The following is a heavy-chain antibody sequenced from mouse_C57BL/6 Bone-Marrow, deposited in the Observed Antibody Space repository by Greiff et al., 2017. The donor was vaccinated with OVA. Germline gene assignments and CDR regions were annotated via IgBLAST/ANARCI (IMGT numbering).Heavy chain of an antibody. V-gene: IGHV3-6*01. D-gene: IGHD2-3*01. J-gene: IGHJ3*01. Sequence: EVKLLESGPGLVKPSQSLSLTCSVTGYSITSGYYWNWIRQFPGNKLEWMGYISYDGSNNYNPSLKNRISITRDTSKNQFFLQLNSVTTEDTATYYCASIYDCYFGRAWFAYWGQGTLVTVSA. CDR1: GYSITSGYY. CDR2: ISYDGSN. CDR3: ASIYDCYFGRAWFAY.